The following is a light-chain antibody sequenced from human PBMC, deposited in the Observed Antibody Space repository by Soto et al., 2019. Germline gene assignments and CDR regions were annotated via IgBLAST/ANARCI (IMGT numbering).Light chain of an antibody. CDR3: SSYTSSSTVV. V-gene: IGLV2-14*01. CDR1: SRDIGGYNY. CDR2: EFS. Sequence: QSVLTQPASVSGSPGQSITISCTGTSRDIGGYNYVSWYQKHPGKAPKLMIYEFSNRPSGVSNRFSGSKSGNTASLTISGLQSEDEADYYCSSYTSSSTVVFGGGTKLTVL. J-gene: IGLJ2*01.